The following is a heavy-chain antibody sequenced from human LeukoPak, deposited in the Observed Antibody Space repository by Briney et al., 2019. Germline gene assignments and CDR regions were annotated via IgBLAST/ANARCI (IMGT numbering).Heavy chain of an antibody. V-gene: IGHV4-59*01. CDR1: GGSISSYY. CDR3: ARSGGYSYGYYYGMDV. J-gene: IGHJ6*04. Sequence: SETLSLTCTVPGGSISSYYWSWIRQPPGKGLEWIGYIYYSGSTNYNPSLKSRVTISVDTSKNQFSLKLSSVTAADTAVYYCARSGGYSYGYYYGMDVWGKGTTVTVSS. CDR2: IYYSGST. D-gene: IGHD5-18*01.